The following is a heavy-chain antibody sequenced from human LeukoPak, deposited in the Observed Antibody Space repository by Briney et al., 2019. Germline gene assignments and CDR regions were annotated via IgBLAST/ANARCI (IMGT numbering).Heavy chain of an antibody. Sequence: GGSLRLSCAASGFTFSIHNMNWVRQAPGKGLEWVSYISSRGDTIYYADSVRGRVTISRDNAKKSLFLQMNSLRAEDTAVYYCVGDYFGSGTYYNAYYGMDVWGQGTTVTVSS. CDR3: VGDYFGSGTYYNAYYGMDV. J-gene: IGHJ6*02. D-gene: IGHD3-10*01. CDR2: ISSRGDTI. V-gene: IGHV3-48*03. CDR1: GFTFSIHN.